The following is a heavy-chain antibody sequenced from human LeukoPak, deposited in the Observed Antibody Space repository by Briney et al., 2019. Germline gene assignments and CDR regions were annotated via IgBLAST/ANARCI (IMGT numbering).Heavy chain of an antibody. V-gene: IGHV4-39*07. CDR2: IYYSEST. Sequence: SETLSLTCTVSNDSIRSRNYYWGWIRQPPGKGLQWIGSIYYSESTNYNPSLKSRVTISVDKSKNQFSLKLSSVTAADTAVYYCASRSGGGSYIKRAFDIWGQGTMVTVSS. CDR1: NDSIRSRNYY. J-gene: IGHJ3*02. CDR3: ASRSGGGSYIKRAFDI. D-gene: IGHD1-26*01.